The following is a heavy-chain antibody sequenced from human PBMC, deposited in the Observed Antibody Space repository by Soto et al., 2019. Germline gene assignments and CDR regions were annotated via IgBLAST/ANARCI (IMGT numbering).Heavy chain of an antibody. CDR3: ATSYDLKIFPFDL. V-gene: IGHV4-59*01. Sequence: PSETLSLTCTVSGGSISSYYWSWIRQPPGKGLEWIGYIYHSGSTNYNPSLKSRVTLSIDTPKNRFSLELRSVTAADTAVYYCATSYDLKIFPFDLWGQGILVTVSS. CDR2: IYHSGST. CDR1: GGSISSYY. D-gene: IGHD5-12*01. J-gene: IGHJ4*02.